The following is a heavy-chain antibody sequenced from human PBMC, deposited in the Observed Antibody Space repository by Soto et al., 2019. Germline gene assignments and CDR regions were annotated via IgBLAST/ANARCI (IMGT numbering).Heavy chain of an antibody. J-gene: IGHJ4*02. V-gene: IGHV1-69*01. CDR1: EGTFNSYA. CDR2: IIPYYNTL. Sequence: QAQVVQSGAEVRKPGSSVKLSCKASEGTFNSYAIAWVRQAPGQGLEWMGGIIPYYNTLNYAQKLQDRVTITADDSTNTVYLELSSMRSDDTAVYFCAIGASRWYPYCVDSWAQGTLVTVSS. CDR3: AIGASRWYPYCVDS. D-gene: IGHD6-13*01.